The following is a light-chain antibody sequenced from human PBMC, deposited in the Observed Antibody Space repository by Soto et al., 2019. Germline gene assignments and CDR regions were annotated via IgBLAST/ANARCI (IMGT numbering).Light chain of an antibody. V-gene: IGKV4-1*01. J-gene: IGKJ2*01. Sequence: DIVMTQSPDSLTVSLGERATINCKSSQSVLYSSNNKNYLAWYQQKPGQPPNLLIYWASTRESGVPDRFSGSGSGTDFTLSISSLQAEDVAVCYCQQYYTPPRYTFGQGTKLEIK. CDR1: QSVLYSSNNKNY. CDR3: QQYYTPPRYT. CDR2: WAS.